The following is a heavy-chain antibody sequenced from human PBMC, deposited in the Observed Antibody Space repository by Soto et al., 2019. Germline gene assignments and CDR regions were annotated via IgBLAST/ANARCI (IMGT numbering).Heavy chain of an antibody. CDR1: GFTFSSYW. J-gene: IGHJ4*02. Sequence: GGSLSLSCAVSGFTFSSYWTTWVRQAPGKGLEWVANVKQDGSETYYVDSVKGRFTISKDSAKNSLSLQMNSLRVEDTAVYYCARDRGPNTFDYWGQGTLVTVSS. V-gene: IGHV3-7*01. CDR2: VKQDGSET. CDR3: ARDRGPNTFDY.